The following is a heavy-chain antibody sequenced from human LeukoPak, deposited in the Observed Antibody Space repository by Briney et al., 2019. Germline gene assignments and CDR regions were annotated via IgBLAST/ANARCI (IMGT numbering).Heavy chain of an antibody. D-gene: IGHD1-26*01. J-gene: IGHJ4*02. CDR2: IDSSSSYI. V-gene: IGHV3-21*06. CDR1: GFTFTSYS. CDR3: ARASGSYSGLDY. Sequence: SGGSLRLSCEASGFTFTSYSMNWVRQAPGKGLEWVSSIDSSSSYIYYADSVKGRFTISRDNAKNSLYLQMNSLRAGDTAVYYCARASGSYSGLDYWGQGTLVTVSS.